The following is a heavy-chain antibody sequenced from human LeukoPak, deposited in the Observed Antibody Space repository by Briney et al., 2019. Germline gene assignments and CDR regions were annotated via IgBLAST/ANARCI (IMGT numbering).Heavy chain of an antibody. Sequence: SETLSLTCAVYGGSFSGYYWSWIRQPPGKWLEWIGEINHSGSTNYNPSLKSRVTISVDTSKNQFSLKLSSVTAADTAVYYCARRRLSSSWYYFDYWGQGTLVTVSS. CDR1: GGSFSGYY. CDR2: INHSGST. CDR3: ARRRLSSSWYYFDY. J-gene: IGHJ4*02. V-gene: IGHV4-34*01. D-gene: IGHD6-13*01.